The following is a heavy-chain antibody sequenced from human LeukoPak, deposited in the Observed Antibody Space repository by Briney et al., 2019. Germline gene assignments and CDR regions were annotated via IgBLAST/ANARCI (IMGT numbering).Heavy chain of an antibody. CDR3: ARTREPLYYYGMDV. Sequence: GGSLRLSCAASGFTFSSYAMHWVRQAPGKGLEWVAVISYGGSNKYYADSVKGRFTISRDNSKNTLYLQVNSLRAEDTAVYYCARTREPLYYYGMDVWGQGTTVTVSS. D-gene: IGHD1-26*01. CDR1: GFTFSSYA. V-gene: IGHV3-30*01. CDR2: ISYGGSNK. J-gene: IGHJ6*02.